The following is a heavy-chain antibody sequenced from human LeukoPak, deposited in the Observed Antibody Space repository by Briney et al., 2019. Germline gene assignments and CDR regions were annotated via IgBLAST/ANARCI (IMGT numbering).Heavy chain of an antibody. J-gene: IGHJ4*02. Sequence: GGSLRLSCAASGFTFSSYGMHWVRQAPGKGLEWVAFIRYDGSNKKYADSLKGRFTISRDNAKNSLYLQMNSLRAEDTAVYYCGRFIDIVVVPAAVSGLGYFDYWGQGTLVTVSS. CDR2: IRYDGSNK. V-gene: IGHV3-33*08. CDR3: GRFIDIVVVPAAVSGLGYFDY. D-gene: IGHD2-2*01. CDR1: GFTFSSYG.